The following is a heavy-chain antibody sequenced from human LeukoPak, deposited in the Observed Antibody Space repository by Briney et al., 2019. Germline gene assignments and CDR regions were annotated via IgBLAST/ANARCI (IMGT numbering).Heavy chain of an antibody. J-gene: IGHJ3*02. CDR1: GYTFTSYG. CDR3: ARDLDDILTGYQDAFDI. V-gene: IGHV1-18*04. Sequence: ASVKVSCKASGYTFTSYGISWVRQAPGQGLEWMGWISAYNGNTNYAQKLQGRVTMTTDTSTGTAYMELRSLRSDDTAVYYCARDLDDILTGYQDAFDIWGQGTMVTVSS. D-gene: IGHD3-9*01. CDR2: ISAYNGNT.